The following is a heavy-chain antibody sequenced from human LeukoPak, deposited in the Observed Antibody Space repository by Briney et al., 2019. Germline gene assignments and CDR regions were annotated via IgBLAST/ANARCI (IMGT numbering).Heavy chain of an antibody. CDR3: AKLPIRSGYYTYFDY. Sequence: GGSLRLSCAASGFTLSSYAMSWVRQAPGKGLEWVSAISGSGGSTYYADSVKGRFTISRDNSKNTLYLQMNSLRAEDTAVYYCAKLPIRSGYYTYFDYWGQGTLVTVSS. CDR1: GFTLSSYA. J-gene: IGHJ4*02. D-gene: IGHD3-3*01. CDR2: ISGSGGST. V-gene: IGHV3-23*01.